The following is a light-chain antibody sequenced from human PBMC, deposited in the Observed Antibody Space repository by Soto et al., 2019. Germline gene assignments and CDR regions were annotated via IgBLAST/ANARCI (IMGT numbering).Light chain of an antibody. V-gene: IGLV1-47*01. J-gene: IGLJ3*02. CDR2: RNN. Sequence: QSVLTQPPSASGTPGQRVTISCSGSSSNIGSNYVYWYQQLPGTAPNLLIYRNNHRPSAVPDRFSGSKSDTSASLAISGPRSEHEADSYCAAWDDGLSGWVFGGGTKVTVL. CDR1: SSNIGSNY. CDR3: AAWDDGLSGWV.